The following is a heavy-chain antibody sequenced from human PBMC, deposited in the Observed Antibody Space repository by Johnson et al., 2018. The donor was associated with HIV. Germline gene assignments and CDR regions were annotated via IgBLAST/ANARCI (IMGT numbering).Heavy chain of an antibody. CDR1: GFTFSSYG. CDR3: AKEEEDAFDI. CDR2: IRYDGSNK. Sequence: QVQLVESGGGVVQPGGSLRLSCAASGFTFSSYGMHWVRQAPGKGLAWVAFIRYDGSNKYYADSVKGRFTISRDNSKNTLYLQMNSLRAEDTAVYYCAKEEEDAFDIWGQGTMVTVSS. J-gene: IGHJ3*02. V-gene: IGHV3-30*02.